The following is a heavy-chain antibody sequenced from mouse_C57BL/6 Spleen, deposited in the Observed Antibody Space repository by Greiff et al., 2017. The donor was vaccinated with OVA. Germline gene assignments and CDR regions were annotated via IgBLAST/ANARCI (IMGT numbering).Heavy chain of an antibody. CDR3: ARWWDVGYFDV. D-gene: IGHD1-1*02. CDR1: GYTFTSYW. Sequence: QVQLQQSGPELVMPGASVKLSCKASGYTFTSYWMHWVKQRPGQGLEWIGEIDPSDSYTNYNQKFKGKSTLTVDKSSSTAYMQLSSLTSEDSAVYYCARWWDVGYFDVWGTGTTVTVAS. V-gene: IGHV1-69*01. J-gene: IGHJ1*03. CDR2: IDPSDSYT.